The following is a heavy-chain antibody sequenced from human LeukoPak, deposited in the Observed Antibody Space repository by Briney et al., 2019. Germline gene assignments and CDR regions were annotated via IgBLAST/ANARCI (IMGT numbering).Heavy chain of an antibody. Sequence: PGRSLRFSCAASGFTFDDYAMHWVRQAPGKGLEWVSGIGWNSGSIGYADSVKGRFTISRDNAKNSLYLQMNSLRAEDMALYYCAKDLGSSGWYDAFDIWGQGTMVTVSS. CDR3: AKDLGSSGWYDAFDI. V-gene: IGHV3-9*03. D-gene: IGHD6-19*01. CDR2: IGWNSGSI. CDR1: GFTFDDYA. J-gene: IGHJ3*02.